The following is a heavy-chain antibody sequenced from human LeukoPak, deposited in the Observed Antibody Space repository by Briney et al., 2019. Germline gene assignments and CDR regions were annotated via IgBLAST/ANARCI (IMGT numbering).Heavy chain of an antibody. J-gene: IGHJ4*02. V-gene: IGHV4-39*01. CDR3: GRAPDF. D-gene: IGHD2/OR15-2a*01. CDR1: GGSISSGTYY. Sequence: SETLSLTCTFSGGSISSGTYYWGWIRQPPGKGLEWIGSVYSSGNTFYTPSLKGRITISVDTAKNQFSLKVNSVTAADTAVYYCGRAPDFWGQGTLVTVSS. CDR2: VYSSGNT.